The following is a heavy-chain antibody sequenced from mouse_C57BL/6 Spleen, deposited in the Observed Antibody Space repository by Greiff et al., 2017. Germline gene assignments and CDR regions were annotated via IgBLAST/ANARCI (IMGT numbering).Heavy chain of an antibody. CDR3: ARDLAGTSY. CDR2: ISYDGSN. Sequence: EVQLVESGPGLVKPSQSLSLTCSVTGYSITSGYYWNWIRQFPGNKLEWMGYISYDGSNNYNPSLKNRISITRDTSKNQFFLKLNSVTTEDTATYYCARDLAGTSYWGQGTLVTVSA. CDR1: GYSITSGYY. D-gene: IGHD4-1*01. V-gene: IGHV3-6*01. J-gene: IGHJ3*01.